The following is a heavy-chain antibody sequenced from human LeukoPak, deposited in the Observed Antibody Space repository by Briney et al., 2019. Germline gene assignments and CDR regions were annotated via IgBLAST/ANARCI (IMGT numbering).Heavy chain of an antibody. CDR2: ISGSGGST. V-gene: IGHV3-23*01. J-gene: IGHJ3*02. CDR3: AKDATVLRYFDWLLSHAFDI. D-gene: IGHD3-9*01. CDR1: GFTFSSYA. Sequence: GGSLRLSCAASGFTFSSYAMSWVCQAPGKGLERVSAISGSGGSTYYADSVKGRFTISRDNSKNTLYLQMNSLRAEDTAVYYCAKDATVLRYFDWLLSHAFDIWGQGTMVTVSS.